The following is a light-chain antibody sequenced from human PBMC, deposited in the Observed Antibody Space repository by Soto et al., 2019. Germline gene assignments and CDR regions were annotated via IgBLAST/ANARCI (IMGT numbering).Light chain of an antibody. J-gene: IGKJ1*01. CDR2: GAV. CDR1: QSVDRN. Sequence: EVVMTQSPATLSVSPGERATLSCRASQSVDRNLAWYQQKPGQAPRLLIYGAVIRATGIPARLSGSGSGTEFTLTISSLQSEDFAVYYCQQFHDWPPWTFGQGTKVDIK. CDR3: QQFHDWPPWT. V-gene: IGKV3-15*01.